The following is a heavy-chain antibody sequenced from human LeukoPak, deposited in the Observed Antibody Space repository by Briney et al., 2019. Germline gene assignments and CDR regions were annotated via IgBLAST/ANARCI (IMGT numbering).Heavy chain of an antibody. CDR2: IKQDGSEK. CDR1: GFTFSSYW. Sequence: GGSLRLSCAASGFTFSSYWMSWVRQAPGKGLEWVANIKQDGSEKYYVDSVKGRFTISRDNAKNSLYLQMNSLRAEDTAVYYCARDAIAAAGGNWFDPWGQGTPVTVSS. J-gene: IGHJ5*02. CDR3: ARDAIAAAGGNWFDP. V-gene: IGHV3-7*03. D-gene: IGHD6-13*01.